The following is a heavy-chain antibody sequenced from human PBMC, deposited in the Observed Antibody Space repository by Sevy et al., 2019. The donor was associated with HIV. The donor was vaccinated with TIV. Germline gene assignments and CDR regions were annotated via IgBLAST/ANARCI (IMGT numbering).Heavy chain of an antibody. CDR2: IYSAGPT. V-gene: IGHV3-53*01. CDR3: ARVGVISSGWFYFDY. D-gene: IGHD6-19*01. CDR1: GFIVSSNY. J-gene: IGHJ4*02. Sequence: GGSLRLSCVASGFIVSSNYMSWVRQAPGKGLEWVSVIYSAGPTYYADSVKGRFTISRDNSKNTLYLQMNSLRADDTAVYYCARVGVISSGWFYFDYWGQGARVTVSS.